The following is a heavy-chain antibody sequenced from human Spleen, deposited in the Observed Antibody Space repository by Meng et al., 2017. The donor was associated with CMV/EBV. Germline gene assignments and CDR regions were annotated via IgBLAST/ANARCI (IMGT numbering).Heavy chain of an antibody. CDR3: TTSRGLLYLTGFDI. V-gene: IGHV3-20*04. J-gene: IGHJ3*02. CDR1: GFNFDDFA. D-gene: IGHD2-2*02. Sequence: ESLKISCAASGFNFDDFAMAWVRQAPGKGLEWVSGINWNGRSTDYADSVRGRFTISRDNAKNSLYLQMNNLRAEDTAVYYCTTSRGLLYLTGFDIWGQGTTVTVSS. CDR2: INWNGRST.